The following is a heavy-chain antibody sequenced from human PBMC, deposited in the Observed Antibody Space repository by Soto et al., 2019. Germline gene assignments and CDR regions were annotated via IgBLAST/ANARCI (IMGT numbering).Heavy chain of an antibody. D-gene: IGHD6-19*01. Sequence: EVQLLESGGGLVQPGGSLRLSCAASGFTFSSYAMSWVRQAPGKGLEWVSAISGSGGSTYYADSVKGRFTISRDNSKNTLYLQMNSLRAEDTAVYYCAKDLHGRDGDMAVADYWGQGTLVTVSS. J-gene: IGHJ4*02. V-gene: IGHV3-23*01. CDR1: GFTFSSYA. CDR3: AKDLHGRDGDMAVADY. CDR2: ISGSGGST.